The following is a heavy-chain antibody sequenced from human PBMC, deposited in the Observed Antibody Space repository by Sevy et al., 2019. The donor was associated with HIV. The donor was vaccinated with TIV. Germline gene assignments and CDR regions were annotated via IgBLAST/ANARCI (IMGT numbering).Heavy chain of an antibody. CDR2: IKRDGSEK. CDR1: GFTFSNFW. J-gene: IGHJ6*02. CDR3: ARDCNSASCLWGMDV. D-gene: IGHD1-26*01. V-gene: IGHV3-7*03. Sequence: PGGSMRLSCVASGFTFSNFWMSWVRQAPGKGLEWVANIKRDGSEKYYVASVKGRFTISRDNAKTSLYLQMNSLRVEDTAVYYCARDCNSASCLWGMDVWGQGTMVTVSS.